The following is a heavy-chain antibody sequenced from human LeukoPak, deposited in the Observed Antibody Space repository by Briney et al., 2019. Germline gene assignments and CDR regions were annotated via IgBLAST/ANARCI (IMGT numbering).Heavy chain of an antibody. CDR3: ARGGKGIFGVPAAPPPKYYFDY. J-gene: IGHJ4*02. Sequence: SETLSLTCAAYGGSFSGYYWSWIRQPPGKGLEWIGEINHSGSTNYNPSLKSRVTISVDTSKNQFSLKLSSVTAADTAVYYCARGGKGIFGVPAAPPPKYYFDYWGQGTLVTVSS. D-gene: IGHD2-2*01. V-gene: IGHV4-34*01. CDR2: INHSGST. CDR1: GGSFSGYY.